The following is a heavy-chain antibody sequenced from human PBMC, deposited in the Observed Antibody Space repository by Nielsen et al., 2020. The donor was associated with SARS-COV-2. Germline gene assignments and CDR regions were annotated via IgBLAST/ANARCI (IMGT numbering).Heavy chain of an antibody. D-gene: IGHD2-21*01. Sequence: SETLSLTCTVSGVSINRYYWAWIRRPPGKGLEWVGYVYPKGIVDYNPSLKSRVTMSLDTSKNQFSLSLTSLTAADTAVYYCARSNPLVTNFYYYIDVWGKGTTVTVSS. CDR1: GVSINRYY. CDR3: ARSNPLVTNFYYYIDV. V-gene: IGHV4-4*09. J-gene: IGHJ6*03. CDR2: VYPKGIV.